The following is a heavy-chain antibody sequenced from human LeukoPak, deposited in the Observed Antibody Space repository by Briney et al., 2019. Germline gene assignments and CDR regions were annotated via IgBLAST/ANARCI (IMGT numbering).Heavy chain of an antibody. V-gene: IGHV3-48*03. CDR3: ARDRAYYDSSGYYGDYFDY. CDR2: ISSSGSTI. CDR1: GFTFSSYE. J-gene: IGHJ4*02. D-gene: IGHD3-22*01. Sequence: PGGSLRLSCAASGFTFSSYEMNWVRQAPGKGLEWVSYISSSGSTIYYADSVKGRFTTSRDNAKNSLYLQMNSLRAEDTAVYYCARDRAYYDSSGYYGDYFDYWGQGTLVTVSS.